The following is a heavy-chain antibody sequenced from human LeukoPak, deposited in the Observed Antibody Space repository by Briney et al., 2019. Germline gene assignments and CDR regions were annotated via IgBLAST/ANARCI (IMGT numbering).Heavy chain of an antibody. CDR2: IRHKADGYTT. J-gene: IGHJ6*03. CDR3: AREFPPTAVAGKLYYYYYMDV. Sequence: GGSLRLSCAASGFILSDHYMDWVRQAPGKGLEWVGRIRHKADGYTTEYAASVKGRFSISRVDSKNSLYLQMNSLRAEDTAVYYCAREFPPTAVAGKLYYYYYMDVWGKGTTVTVSS. V-gene: IGHV3-72*01. D-gene: IGHD6-19*01. CDR1: GFILSDHY.